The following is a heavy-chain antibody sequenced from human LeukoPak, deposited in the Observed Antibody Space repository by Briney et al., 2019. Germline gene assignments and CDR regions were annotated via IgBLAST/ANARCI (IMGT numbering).Heavy chain of an antibody. CDR1: LFTFRDYD. CDR3: ERDDYEVPYGMDV. Sequence: GGTLRLSCAASLFTFRDYDMTTIPEAPGPRLEGGSYISSSGSTIYYAVSVKGRFTISRDNAKNSLYLQMNSLRAEDTAVYDCERDDYEVPYGMDVWGQGTTVTVSS. J-gene: IGHJ6*02. D-gene: IGHD4-17*01. V-gene: IGHV3-11*01. CDR2: ISSSGSTI.